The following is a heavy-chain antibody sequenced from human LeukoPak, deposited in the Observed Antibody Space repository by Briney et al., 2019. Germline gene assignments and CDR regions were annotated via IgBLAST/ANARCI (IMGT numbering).Heavy chain of an antibody. J-gene: IGHJ4*02. CDR2: IYPGDSDT. D-gene: IGHD3-22*01. CDR3: ATAYYYDSSGYHYYFDY. V-gene: IGHV5-51*01. Sequence: GESLKISCKGSGYSFTSYWIGWVRQMPGKGLEWMGIIYPGDSDTRYSPSFQGQVTISADKSISTAYLQWSSLKASDTAMYYCATAYYYDSSGYHYYFDYWGQGTLVTVSS. CDR1: GYSFTSYW.